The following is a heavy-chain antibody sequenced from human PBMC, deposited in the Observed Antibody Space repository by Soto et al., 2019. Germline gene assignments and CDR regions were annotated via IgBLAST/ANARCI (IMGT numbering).Heavy chain of an antibody. Sequence: ASVKVSCKISGHTLTEFSIHWVRQAPGKGLEWMGGFDPEGGEAIYAQKWHGRVTVTEDTVTDTAYMELSGLKSDDTAVYYCTRAGASDWNYVSTSSWGQGTLVTVSS. V-gene: IGHV1-24*01. D-gene: IGHD1-7*01. CDR1: GHTLTEFS. J-gene: IGHJ4*02. CDR2: FDPEGGEA. CDR3: TRAGASDWNYVSTSS.